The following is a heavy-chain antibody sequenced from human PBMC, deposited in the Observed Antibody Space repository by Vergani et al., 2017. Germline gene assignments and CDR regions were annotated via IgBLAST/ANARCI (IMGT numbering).Heavy chain of an antibody. D-gene: IGHD2-15*01. CDR1: GFTFSSYS. J-gene: IGHJ4*02. V-gene: IGHV3-21*01. Sequence: EVQLVESGGGLVKPGGSLRLSCAASGFTFSSYSMNWVRQAPGKGLEWVSSISRSSSYIYYADSVKGRFTISRDNAKNSLYLQMNSLRAEDTAVYYCASDVVVAATWTDYWGQGTLVTVSS. CDR3: ASDVVVAATWTDY. CDR2: ISRSSSYI.